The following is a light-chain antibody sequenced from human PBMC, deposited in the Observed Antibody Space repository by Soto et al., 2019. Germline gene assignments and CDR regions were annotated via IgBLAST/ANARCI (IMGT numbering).Light chain of an antibody. V-gene: IGKV1-5*03. J-gene: IGKJ2*01. CDR3: QHYSSFPYT. CDR2: KAS. Sequence: DIQMTQSPSTLSASVGDRVTITCRASESISMWLAWFQQRPGKAPKLLIYKASTLVSGVPSRFSGSGSGTEFTLTIRSLQPDDFAIYYCQHYSSFPYTFGQGTKVDI. CDR1: ESISMW.